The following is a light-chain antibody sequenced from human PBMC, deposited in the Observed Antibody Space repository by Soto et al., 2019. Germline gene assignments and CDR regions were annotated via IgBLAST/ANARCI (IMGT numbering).Light chain of an antibody. CDR2: GAS. CDR1: QGIGTW. J-gene: IGKJ3*01. CDR3: HQADSLFT. V-gene: IGKV1-12*01. Sequence: DIKMTQSPSSVYASVGDSVTITCRASQGIGTWLAWYQQKPGQAPKLLIYGASRLQSGVPSRFSGSGSGTDFTLTITSLQPEDFATYYCHQADSLFTFGPGTKVDIK.